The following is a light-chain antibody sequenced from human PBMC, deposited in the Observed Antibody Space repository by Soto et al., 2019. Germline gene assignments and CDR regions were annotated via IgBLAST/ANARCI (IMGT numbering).Light chain of an antibody. V-gene: IGLV1-44*01. CDR1: RSNIGSNT. CDR2: SDN. Sequence: QSALTQPPSASGTPGQRVTISCSGSRSNIGSNTVNWFQQLPGTAPKLLIYSDNQRPSGVPGRLSGSKSGTSASLAISGLQSEGEADYYCAAWDDSLNGRHVFGTGTKVTVL. J-gene: IGLJ1*01. CDR3: AAWDDSLNGRHV.